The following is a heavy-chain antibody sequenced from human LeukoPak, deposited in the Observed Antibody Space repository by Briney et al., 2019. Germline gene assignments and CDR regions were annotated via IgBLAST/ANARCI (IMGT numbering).Heavy chain of an antibody. Sequence: SQTLSLTCAISGDSVSSNSAAWNWIRQSPSRGLEWLGRTYYRSKWYNDYAVSVKSRITINPDTSKNQFSLQLNSVTPEDTAVYYCARGLVVVPALSLYYYYGMDVWGQGTTVTVSS. CDR3: ARGLVVVPALSLYYYYGMDV. V-gene: IGHV6-1*01. CDR1: GDSVSSNSAA. J-gene: IGHJ6*02. D-gene: IGHD2-2*01. CDR2: TYYRSKWYN.